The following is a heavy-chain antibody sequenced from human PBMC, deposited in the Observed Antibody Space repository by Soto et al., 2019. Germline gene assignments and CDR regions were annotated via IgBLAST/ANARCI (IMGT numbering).Heavy chain of an antibody. J-gene: IGHJ4*02. CDR1: GFTFSDHY. V-gene: IGHV3-72*01. CDR3: ARLMGTSFDL. CDR2: ARNKVSGYTT. D-gene: IGHD5-12*01. Sequence: PGGSLRLSCAASGFTFSDHYMDWVRQAPGKGLEWVGRARNKVSGYTTAHAASVEGRFAISRDDSKNSLYLQMSSLKVDDTAVYFCARLMGTSFDLWGQGTLVTVS.